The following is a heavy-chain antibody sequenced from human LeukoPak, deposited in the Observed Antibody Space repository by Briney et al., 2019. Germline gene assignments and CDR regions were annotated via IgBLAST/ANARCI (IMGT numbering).Heavy chain of an antibody. D-gene: IGHD3-22*01. J-gene: IGHJ4*02. V-gene: IGHV1-18*01. CDR3: ASPIYYYNSSGYYPFDY. CDR1: GYTFTSYG. CDR2: ISAYNGNT. Sequence: GASVKVSCKASGYTFTSYGISWVRQAPGQGLEWMGWISAYNGNTNYAQKFQGRVTMTRDTSINTAYMELSSLRSEDTAVYYCASPIYYYNSSGYYPFDYWGQGTLVTVSS.